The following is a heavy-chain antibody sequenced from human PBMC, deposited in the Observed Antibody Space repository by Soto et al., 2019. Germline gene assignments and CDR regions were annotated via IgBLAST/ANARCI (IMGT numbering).Heavy chain of an antibody. CDR1: GFTFSSYS. CDR2: ISSSSSTI. CDR3: ARVGSGSWVYYYYGMDV. Sequence: GGSLRLSCAASGFTFSSYSMNWVRQAPGKGLEWVSYISSSSSTIYYADSVKGRFTISRDNAKNSLYLQMNSLRDEDTAVYYCARVGSGSWVYYYYGMDVWGQGTTVTVSS. J-gene: IGHJ6*02. D-gene: IGHD3-10*01. V-gene: IGHV3-48*02.